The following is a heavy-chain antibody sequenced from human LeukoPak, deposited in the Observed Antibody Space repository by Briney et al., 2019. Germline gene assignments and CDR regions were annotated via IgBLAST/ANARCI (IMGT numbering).Heavy chain of an antibody. CDR2: INPSGGST. CDR3: ARDLPPKYGSGSYYQYDY. CDR1: GYTFTSYY. Sequence: ASVKVSCKASGYTFTSYYMHWVRQAPGQGLEWMGIINPSGGSTSYAQKFQGRVTMTRDTSTSTVYMELSSLRSEDTAVYYCARDLPPKYGSGSYYQYDYWGQGILVTVSS. J-gene: IGHJ4*02. D-gene: IGHD3-10*01. V-gene: IGHV1-46*01.